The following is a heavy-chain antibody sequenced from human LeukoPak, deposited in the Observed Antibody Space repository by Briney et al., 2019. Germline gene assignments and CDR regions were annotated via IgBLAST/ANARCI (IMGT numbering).Heavy chain of an antibody. Sequence: GASVNVSCKASGDTFSRYAISWVRQAPGQGLEWMGGIIPIFGTANYAQKFQGRVTMTRDTSTSTVYMELSSLRSEDTAVYYCARDLPYGDYGTPVEEFLQVAGMDVWGQGTTVTVSS. CDR2: IIPIFGTA. J-gene: IGHJ6*02. V-gene: IGHV1-69*05. CDR3: ARDLPYGDYGTPVEEFLQVAGMDV. D-gene: IGHD4-17*01. CDR1: GDTFSRYA.